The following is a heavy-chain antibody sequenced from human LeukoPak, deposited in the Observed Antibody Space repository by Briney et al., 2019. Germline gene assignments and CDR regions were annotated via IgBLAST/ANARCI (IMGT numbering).Heavy chain of an antibody. D-gene: IGHD6-13*01. CDR2: IKPDGSAQ. J-gene: IGHJ4*02. CDR1: GFTYSSNW. Sequence: GGSLRLSCATSGFTYSSNWMSWVRHVPGRGLDWVANIKPDGSAQYYAASVKGRFTVSRDNAKNSVYLQMNSLRVEDTAVYYCARANNSSWHNWGQGTLVTVSA. V-gene: IGHV3-7*01. CDR3: ARANNSSWHN.